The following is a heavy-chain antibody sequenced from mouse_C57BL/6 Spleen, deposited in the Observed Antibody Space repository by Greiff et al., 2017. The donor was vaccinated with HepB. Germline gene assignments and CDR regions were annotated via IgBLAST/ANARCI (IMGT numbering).Heavy chain of an antibody. D-gene: IGHD1-1*02. CDR3: ARRVKDYVWYYGV. Sequence: QVQLQQSGAELVKPGASVKISCKASGYAFSSYWMNWVKQRPGKGLEWIGQIYPGDGDTNYNGKFKGKATLTADKSSSTAYMQLSSLTSEDSAVYCCARRVKDYVWYYGVWGTGTTVTVSS. V-gene: IGHV1-80*01. CDR1: GYAFSSYW. J-gene: IGHJ1*03. CDR2: IYPGDGDT.